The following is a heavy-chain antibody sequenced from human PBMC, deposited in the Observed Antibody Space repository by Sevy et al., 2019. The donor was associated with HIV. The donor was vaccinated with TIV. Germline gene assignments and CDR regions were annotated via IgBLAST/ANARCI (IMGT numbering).Heavy chain of an antibody. CDR2: IWYDGSDT. J-gene: IGHJ4*02. D-gene: IGHD3-9*01. CDR1: GFTFSSYG. V-gene: IGHV3-30*02. Sequence: GGSLRLSCAASGFTFSSYGMHWVRQAPGTGLEWVAFIWYDGSDTYYADSVKGRFNISRDNSKNTLYLQMNSLRTEDTAIYYCASDILTGSDFWGQGTLVTVSS. CDR3: ASDILTGSDF.